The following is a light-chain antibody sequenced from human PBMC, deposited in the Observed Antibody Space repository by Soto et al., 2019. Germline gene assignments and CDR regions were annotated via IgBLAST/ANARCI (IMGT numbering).Light chain of an antibody. CDR2: AAX. V-gene: IGKV1-9*01. CDR3: RQLNRYPSIT. J-gene: IGKJ5*01. Sequence: DIQMNQSPSTLSAPVGDSVTISCRASQSISILLAWYLQRRVKATKLLIFAAXTLQSGVPSRFRGSGSGKEFTLTISSLQPEDFATYYCRQLNRYPSITFGQVTRLEI. CDR1: QSISIL.